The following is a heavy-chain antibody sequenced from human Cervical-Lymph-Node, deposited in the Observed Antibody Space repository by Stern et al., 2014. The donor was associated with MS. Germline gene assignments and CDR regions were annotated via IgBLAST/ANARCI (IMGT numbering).Heavy chain of an antibody. CDR3: ARDHFSSWYVEGDWFDP. J-gene: IGHJ5*02. Sequence: QVQLVQSGAEVKKPGASVKVSCKASGYTFTKYFIHWVRQAPGQRLEWMGRIDPGNGDTQYSHKFQDRVTFTRDTSATTVYMEMRSLRSEDTALYYCARDHFSSWYVEGDWFDPWGQGTLVTVSS. D-gene: IGHD6-19*01. V-gene: IGHV1-3*01. CDR2: IDPGNGDT. CDR1: GYTFTKYF.